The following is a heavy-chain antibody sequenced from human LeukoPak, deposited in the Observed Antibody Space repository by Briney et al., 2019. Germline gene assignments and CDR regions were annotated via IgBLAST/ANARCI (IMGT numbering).Heavy chain of an antibody. CDR2: IHYSGAT. Sequence: ASETLSLTCTVSNASISSSCWNWIRQPPGKGLEWIGYIHYSGATNYNTSLMTRVTISVDTSKNQFSLRLTSVTAADTAVYYCARGGIEAAGWVDYYYYGMDVWGQGTTVTVSS. V-gene: IGHV4-59*01. D-gene: IGHD6-13*01. J-gene: IGHJ6*02. CDR3: ARGGIEAAGWVDYYYYGMDV. CDR1: NASISSSC.